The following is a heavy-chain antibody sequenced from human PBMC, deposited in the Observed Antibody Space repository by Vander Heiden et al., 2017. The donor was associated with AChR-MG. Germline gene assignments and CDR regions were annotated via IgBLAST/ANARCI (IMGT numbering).Heavy chain of an antibody. CDR3: ATESGWELIGYGMDV. CDR1: GFTVSSNY. Sequence: EVQLVESGGGLVQPGGSLRLSCAASGFTVSSNYMSWVRQAPGKGLEWVSVIYSGGSTYYADSVKGRFTISRDNSKNTLYLQMNRLRAEDTAVYYCATESGWELIGYGMDVWGHVSTVAVSS. CDR2: IYSGGST. D-gene: IGHD1-26*01. J-gene: IGHJ6*02. V-gene: IGHV3-66*01.